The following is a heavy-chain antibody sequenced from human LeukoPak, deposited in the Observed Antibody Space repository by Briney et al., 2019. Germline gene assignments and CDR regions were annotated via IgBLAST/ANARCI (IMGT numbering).Heavy chain of an antibody. J-gene: IGHJ4*02. V-gene: IGHV1-2*02. CDR2: INPNSGGT. Sequence: ASVKVSCKASGYTFTGYYMHWVLQAPGQGLEWMGWINPNSGGTNYAQKFQGRVTMTRDTSISTAYMELSRLRSDDTAVYYCARDQSLAMVRALFDYWGQGTLVTVSS. D-gene: IGHD3-10*01. CDR3: ARDQSLAMVRALFDY. CDR1: GYTFTGYY.